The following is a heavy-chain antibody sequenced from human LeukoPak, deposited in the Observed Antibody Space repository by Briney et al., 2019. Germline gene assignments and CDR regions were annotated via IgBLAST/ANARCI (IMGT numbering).Heavy chain of an antibody. V-gene: IGHV4-4*02. CDR3: ATTGLIWFGEIGGAHWFDS. J-gene: IGHJ5*01. CDR1: GGSMNTTNW. D-gene: IGHD3-10*01. Sequence: PSGTLPLTCAVSGGSMNTTNWWSWVRQPPGKGLEWIGEIYHSGRTKYNPSLKSRVTLSVDKSKNQFSLKLNSVNAADTAMYYCATTGLIWFGEIGGAHWFDSWGQGTLVTVSS. CDR2: IYHSGRT.